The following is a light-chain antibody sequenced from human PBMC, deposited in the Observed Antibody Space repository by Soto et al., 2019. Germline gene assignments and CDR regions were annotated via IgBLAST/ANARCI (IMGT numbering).Light chain of an antibody. Sequence: EIVLTQSPGTLSLSPGERVTLSCRASQSVSTSFLGWYQQKPGQAPRLLIYGASSRATGISDRFSGSGSGTDFTLTISRLETEDFAVYYCQQYGNSPITFGQGTRLEIK. CDR3: QQYGNSPIT. CDR1: QSVSTSF. CDR2: GAS. V-gene: IGKV3-20*01. J-gene: IGKJ5*01.